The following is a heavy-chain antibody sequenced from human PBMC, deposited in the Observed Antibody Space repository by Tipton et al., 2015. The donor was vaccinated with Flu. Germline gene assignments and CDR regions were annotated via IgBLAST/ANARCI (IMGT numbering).Heavy chain of an antibody. CDR2: IYRGGTT. Sequence: GSLRLSCAASGFTVSSKYMGRVRQAPGKGLQWVSVIYRGGTTYVADSVKGRCTISRDNSKNTLYLQWNSLTTEDTAVYYCATLGNSGTDGFDIWGQGTMVTISS. CDR3: ATLGNSGTDGFDI. D-gene: IGHD5-12*01. CDR1: GFTVSSKY. J-gene: IGHJ3*02. V-gene: IGHV3-66*02.